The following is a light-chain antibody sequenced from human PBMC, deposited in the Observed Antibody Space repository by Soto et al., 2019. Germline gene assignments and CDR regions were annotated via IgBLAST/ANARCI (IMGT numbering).Light chain of an antibody. CDR1: SGYVGTYSL. Sequence: QSGLAQPASVSGSPGQSITISCTGASGYVGTYSLVSWYQQHPGKAPKVVIYEGHKRPSGVPDRFSGSTSVNTASLTISGLQTDDEADYYCCLYVGATTYVFXPGPKVAV. CDR2: EGH. J-gene: IGLJ1*01. CDR3: CLYVGATTYV. V-gene: IGLV2-23*01.